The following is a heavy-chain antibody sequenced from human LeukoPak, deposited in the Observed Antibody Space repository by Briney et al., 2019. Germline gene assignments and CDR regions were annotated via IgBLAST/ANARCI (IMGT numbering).Heavy chain of an antibody. Sequence: GGSLRLSCAASGFDFSDYYMSWIRQAPGKGLEWISNIKTTGLTTYYADSVKGRFTISRDNAKNSLFLQMNSLRAEDTAVYYCARGGKATIMGGDYWGQGTLVTVSS. CDR1: GFDFSDYY. D-gene: IGHD5-24*01. CDR2: IKTTGLTT. J-gene: IGHJ4*02. V-gene: IGHV3-11*04. CDR3: ARGGKATIMGGDY.